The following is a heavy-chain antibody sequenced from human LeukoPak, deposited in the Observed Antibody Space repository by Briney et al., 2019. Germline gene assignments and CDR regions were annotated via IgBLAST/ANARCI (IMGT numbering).Heavy chain of an antibody. CDR3: VKDGSGSCYTYYFDY. D-gene: IGHD3-10*01. CDR2: ISSNGGST. CDR1: GFTFSRYA. V-gene: IGHV3-64D*06. Sequence: GGSLRLSCSASGFTFSRYAMHWVRQAPGKGLEYVSAISSNGGSTYYADSVKGRFTISRDNSKNTLYLQMSSLRTEDTAVYYCVKDGSGSCYTYYFDYWGQGTLVTVSS. J-gene: IGHJ4*02.